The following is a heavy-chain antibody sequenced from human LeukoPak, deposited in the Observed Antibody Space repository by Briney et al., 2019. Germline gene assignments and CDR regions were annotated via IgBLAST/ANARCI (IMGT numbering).Heavy chain of an antibody. Sequence: SETLSLTCTVSGGSVSSGSYYWSWIRQPPGKGLEWIGYIYYSGSTNYNPSLKSRVTISVDTSKNQFSLKLSSVTAADTAVYYCAKAPYYGDIDAFDIWGQGTMVTVSS. CDR1: GGSVSSGSYY. V-gene: IGHV4-61*01. D-gene: IGHD4-17*01. CDR3: AKAPYYGDIDAFDI. CDR2: IYYSGST. J-gene: IGHJ3*02.